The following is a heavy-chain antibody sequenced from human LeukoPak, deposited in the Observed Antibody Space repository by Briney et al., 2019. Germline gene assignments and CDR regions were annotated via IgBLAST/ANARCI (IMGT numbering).Heavy chain of an antibody. CDR2: ISYDGSNK. J-gene: IGHJ3*01. CDR3: VRDQFYAFDV. CDR1: GFTFNSYN. V-gene: IGHV3-30*04. Sequence: GGSLRLSCAASGFTFNSYNMHWVRQAPGKGLEWVAVISYDGSNKYYADPVKGRFTISRDNAKNSLYLQMNSLRDDDTAVYYCVRDQFYAFDVWGQGTMVTVSS.